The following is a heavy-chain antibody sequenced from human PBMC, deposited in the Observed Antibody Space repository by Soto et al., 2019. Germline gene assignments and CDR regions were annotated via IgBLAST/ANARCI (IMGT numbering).Heavy chain of an antibody. CDR3: ARDTGAAVGAFDL. CDR2: ISSTSNSI. Sequence: EVQLVESGGGLVKPGGSLRLSCEASGFTFSSYSMNWVRQAPGKGLEWVSSISSTSNSIYQADSVKGRFTISRDNAKNSLYLHMNSLRPEDTAVYYCARDTGAAVGAFDLWGRGTLVIVSS. D-gene: IGHD6-13*01. J-gene: IGHJ2*01. CDR1: GFTFSSYS. V-gene: IGHV3-21*01.